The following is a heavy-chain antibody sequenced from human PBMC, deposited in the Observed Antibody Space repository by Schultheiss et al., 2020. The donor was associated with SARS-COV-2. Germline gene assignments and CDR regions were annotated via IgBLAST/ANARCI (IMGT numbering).Heavy chain of an antibody. J-gene: IGHJ4*02. CDR2: ISYDGSNK. D-gene: IGHD5-24*01. Sequence: GESLKISCAASGFTFSSYAMHWVRQAPGKGLEWVAVISYDGSNKYYADSVKGRFTISRDNSKNTLYLQMNSLRAEDTAVYYCAREVVKRWLHFVPYCDYWGQGHLVTVSS. V-gene: IGHV3-30*14. CDR3: AREVVKRWLHFVPYCDY. CDR1: GFTFSSYA.